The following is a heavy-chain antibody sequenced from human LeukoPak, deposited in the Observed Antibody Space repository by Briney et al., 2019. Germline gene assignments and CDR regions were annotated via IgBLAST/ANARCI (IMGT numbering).Heavy chain of an antibody. CDR2: ISYDGSNK. J-gene: IGHJ6*02. V-gene: IGHV3-30*03. D-gene: IGHD3-3*01. CDR1: GFTFWSYG. CDR3: AIDGARNLTTYYDFWSGYWDYYYYGMDV. Sequence: GRSLRLSCAASGFTFWSYGMHWVRQAPGKGLEWVAVISYDGSNKKFADSVKGRFTISRDNSKNTLYLQMNSLRAEDTAVYWCAIDGARNLTTYYDFWSGYWDYYYYGMDVWGQGTTVTVSS.